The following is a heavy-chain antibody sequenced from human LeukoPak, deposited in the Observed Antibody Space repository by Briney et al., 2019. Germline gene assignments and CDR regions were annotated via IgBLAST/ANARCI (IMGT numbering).Heavy chain of an antibody. CDR1: GFTFSNYA. CDR2: ISYDGSNK. V-gene: IGHV3-30*18. J-gene: IGHJ3*02. CDR3: AKEQGTELGAFDI. Sequence: GGSLRLSCAASGFTFSNYAMSWVRQAPGKGLEWVAVISYDGSNKYYADSVKGRFTISRDNSKNTLYLQMNSLRAEDTAVYYCAKEQGTELGAFDIWGQGTMVTVSS. D-gene: IGHD1-26*01.